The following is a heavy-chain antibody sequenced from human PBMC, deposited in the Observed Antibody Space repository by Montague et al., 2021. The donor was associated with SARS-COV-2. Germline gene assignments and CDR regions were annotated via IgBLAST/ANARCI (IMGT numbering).Heavy chain of an antibody. CDR3: ARGYYLGNGDFFDY. CDR1: GGSISSDSFY. J-gene: IGHJ4*02. CDR2: IYHSGGT. Sequence: SETLSLTCTVSGGSISSDSFYWGWLRQPPGKGLEWIGLIYHSGGTYNGPFLKRRFSISVDTSKNQFSLKVTSVTAADTAVYYCARGYYLGNGDFFDYWGQGTLVTVSS. V-gene: IGHV4-39*01. D-gene: IGHD2-21*01.